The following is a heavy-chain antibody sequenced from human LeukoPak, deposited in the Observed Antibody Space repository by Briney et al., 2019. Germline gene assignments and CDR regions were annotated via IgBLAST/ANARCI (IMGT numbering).Heavy chain of an antibody. CDR2: INRSGST. D-gene: IGHD2-21*02. CDR3: ARRPHIVVVTAIPRTRSPFDY. Sequence: SETLSLTCAVYGGSFSGYYWSWIRQPPGKGLEWIGEINRSGSTNYNPSLKSRVTISVDTSKNQFSLKLSSVTAADTAVYYCARRPHIVVVTAIPRTRSPFDYWGQGTLVTVSS. CDR1: GGSFSGYY. V-gene: IGHV4-34*01. J-gene: IGHJ4*02.